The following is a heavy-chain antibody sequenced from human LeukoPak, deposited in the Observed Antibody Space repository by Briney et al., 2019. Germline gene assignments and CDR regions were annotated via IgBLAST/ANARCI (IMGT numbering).Heavy chain of an antibody. J-gene: IGHJ6*03. CDR1: GYSIRNGYF. CDR3: ARGPYYYYYYYMDV. Sequence: SETLSLTCTVSGYSIRNGYFWGWVRQSPGKGLEWIGNIHQSGSTSYNPSLQSRVTISVDTSKNQFSLKLSSVIAADTAVYYCARGPYYYYYYYMDVWGKGTTVTVSS. CDR2: IHQSGST. V-gene: IGHV4-38-2*02.